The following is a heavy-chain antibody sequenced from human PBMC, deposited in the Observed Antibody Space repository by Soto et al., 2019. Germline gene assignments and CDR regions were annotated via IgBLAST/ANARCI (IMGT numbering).Heavy chain of an antibody. CDR2: ISYDGSNK. CDR3: ARDLEGELLGWFDP. CDR1: GFTFSSYA. J-gene: IGHJ5*02. D-gene: IGHD1-26*01. Sequence: QVQLVESGGGVVQPGRSLRLSCAASGFTFSSYAMHWVRQAPGKGLEWVAAISYDGSNKYDEDSVKGRFTISRDNSKNSLYLQMNSLGAEDTAVYYWARDLEGELLGWFDPWGQGTLVTVSS. V-gene: IGHV3-30-3*01.